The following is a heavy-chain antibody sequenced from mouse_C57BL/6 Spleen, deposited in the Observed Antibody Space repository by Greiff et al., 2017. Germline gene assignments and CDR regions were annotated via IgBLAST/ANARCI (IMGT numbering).Heavy chain of an antibody. CDR3: ARRYGYDNWYFDV. D-gene: IGHD2-2*01. Sequence: EVQGVESGGGLVKPGGSLKLSCAASGFTFSSYTMSWVRQTPEKRLEWVATISGGGGNTSYPDSVKGRFTSSRDNAKNTLYLQMSSLRSEDTALYYCARRYGYDNWYFDVWGTGTTVTVSS. CDR1: GFTFSSYT. J-gene: IGHJ1*03. CDR2: ISGGGGNT. V-gene: IGHV5-9*01.